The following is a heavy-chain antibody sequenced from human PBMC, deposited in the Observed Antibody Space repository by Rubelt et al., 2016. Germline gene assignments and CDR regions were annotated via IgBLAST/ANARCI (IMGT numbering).Heavy chain of an antibody. Sequence: QVQLVQSGSELKKPGASGKVSCKASGYTFTSYAMNWVRQAPGQGLEWKGWSNTNTGNPTSAHGFTVRFVFSFDTSVSTAYLQIRTLKAEDTAVYYCARVIAAAGRDGNYFDYWGQGTLVTVSS. V-gene: IGHV7-4-1*01. J-gene: IGHJ4*02. D-gene: IGHD6-13*01. CDR3: ARVIAAAGRDGNYFDY. CDR2: SNTNTGNP. CDR1: GYTFTSYA.